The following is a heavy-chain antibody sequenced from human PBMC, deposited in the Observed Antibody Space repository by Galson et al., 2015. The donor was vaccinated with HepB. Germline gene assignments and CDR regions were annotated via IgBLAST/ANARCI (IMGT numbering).Heavy chain of an antibody. V-gene: IGHV4-59*01. CDR2: IYYSGST. CDR3: ARYSNYEDYFYGMAV. Sequence: ETLSLTCTVSGDSISRYYWSWIRQPPGKGLEWIGYIYYSGSTNYNPSLKSRVTMSVDTSKNQFSLKLSSVTAADTAVYYCARYSNYEDYFYGMAVWGQGTTVTVSS. D-gene: IGHD4-11*01. J-gene: IGHJ6*02. CDR1: GDSISRYY.